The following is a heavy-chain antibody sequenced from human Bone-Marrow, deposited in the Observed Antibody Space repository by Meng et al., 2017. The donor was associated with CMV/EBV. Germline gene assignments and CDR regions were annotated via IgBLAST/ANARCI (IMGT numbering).Heavy chain of an antibody. Sequence: GGSLRLSCAASGFTFSSYWMTWVRRAPGKGLEWVANIKQDGSEKYYVDSVKGRFTISRDNAKNSLFLQMNSLRAEDTAVYYCARAFVAAAGTRLADYWGQGTRVTGSS. V-gene: IGHV3-7*01. D-gene: IGHD6-13*01. CDR1: GFTFSSYW. CDR2: IKQDGSEK. J-gene: IGHJ4*02. CDR3: ARAFVAAAGTRLADY.